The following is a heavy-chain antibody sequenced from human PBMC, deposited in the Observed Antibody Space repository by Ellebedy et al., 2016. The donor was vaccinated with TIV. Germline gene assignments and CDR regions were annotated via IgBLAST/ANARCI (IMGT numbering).Heavy chain of an antibody. D-gene: IGHD1-1*01. Sequence: PSETLSLTCAASGFSFSANDMHWVRQAPGKGLEWVALVCFDGINKYYGDSVKGRFTISRDISKNILYLQMNSLRGNDTAVYYCARGDRHQRLDFDALHTWGPGTLVTVSS. CDR3: ARGDRHQRLDFDALHT. CDR1: GFSFSAND. V-gene: IGHV3-33*01. J-gene: IGHJ3*02. CDR2: VCFDGINK.